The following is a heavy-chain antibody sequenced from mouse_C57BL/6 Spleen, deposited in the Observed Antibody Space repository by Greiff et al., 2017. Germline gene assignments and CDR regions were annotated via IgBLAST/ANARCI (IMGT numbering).Heavy chain of an antibody. D-gene: IGHD2-5*01. CDR2: INPNNGGT. J-gene: IGHJ3*01. CDR3: ARESKAY. Sequence: VQLQQSGPELVKPGASVKISCKASGYTFTDYYMNWVKQSHGKSLEWIGDINPNNGGTSYNQKFKGKATLTVDKSSSTAYMELRSLTSEDSAVYYCARESKAYWGQGTLVTVSA. V-gene: IGHV1-26*01. CDR1: GYTFTDYY.